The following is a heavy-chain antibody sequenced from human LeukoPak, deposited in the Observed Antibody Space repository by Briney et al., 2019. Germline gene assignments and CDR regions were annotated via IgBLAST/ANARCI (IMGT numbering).Heavy chain of an antibody. V-gene: IGHV4-59*08. CDR2: IYYSGST. D-gene: IGHD2-8*01. J-gene: IGHJ6*02. CDR1: GGSISSYY. Sequence: SETLSLTCTVSGGSISSYYRSWIRQPPGKGLEWIGYIYYSGSTNYNPSLKSRVTISVDTSKNQFSLKLSSVTAADTAVYYCARHRPYYCTNGVCYPRSNEYGMDVWGQGTTVTVSS. CDR3: ARHRPYYCTNGVCYPRSNEYGMDV.